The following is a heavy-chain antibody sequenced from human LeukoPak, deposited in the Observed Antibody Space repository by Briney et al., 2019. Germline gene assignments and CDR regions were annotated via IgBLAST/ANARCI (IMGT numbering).Heavy chain of an antibody. D-gene: IGHD3-10*01. V-gene: IGHV3-23*01. CDR3: AKAGTSGSYYFDY. Sequence: GGSLRLSCAASGFIFSSYAMSWVRQAPGKGLEWVSAISGSGGSTYYADSVKGRFTISRDNSKNTLYLQMNSLRAEDTAVYYCAKAGTSGSYYFDYWGQGTLVTVSS. CDR1: GFIFSSYA. CDR2: ISGSGGST. J-gene: IGHJ4*02.